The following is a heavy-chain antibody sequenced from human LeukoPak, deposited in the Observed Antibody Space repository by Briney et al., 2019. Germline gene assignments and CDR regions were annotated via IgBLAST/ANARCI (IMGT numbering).Heavy chain of an antibody. V-gene: IGHV1-24*01. CDR3: ATSAYGSGSYREHDY. J-gene: IGHJ4*02. Sequence: ASVKVSCKVSGYTLTELSMHWVRQAPGKGLEWMGGFDPEDGETIYAQKFQGRVTMTEDTSTDTAYMELSSLRSEDTAVYYCATSAYGSGSYREHDYWGQGTLVTVSS. CDR2: FDPEDGET. CDR1: GYTLTELS. D-gene: IGHD3-10*01.